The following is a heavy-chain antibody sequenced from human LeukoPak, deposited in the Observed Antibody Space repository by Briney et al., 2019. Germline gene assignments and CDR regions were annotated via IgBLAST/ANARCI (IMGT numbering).Heavy chain of an antibody. CDR3: ARDPHCSGSSYYMSV. D-gene: IGHD2-15*01. Sequence: GGSLRLSCAASGFTFSSYSMNWVRQAPGKGLEWVSSISSSSSYIYYADSVKGRFTISRDNAKNSLYLQMNSLRAEDTAVYYCARDPHCSGSSYYMSVWGKEPTVTVSS. CDR1: GFTFSSYS. J-gene: IGHJ6*03. V-gene: IGHV3-21*01. CDR2: ISSSSSYI.